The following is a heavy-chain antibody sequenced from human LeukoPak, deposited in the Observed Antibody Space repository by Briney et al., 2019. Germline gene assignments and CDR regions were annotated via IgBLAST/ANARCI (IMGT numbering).Heavy chain of an antibody. CDR1: GFTFGLNE. Sequence: PGGSLRLSCAASGFTFGLNEMNWVRQAPGKGLEWVSYINGPATNIFYADSVKGRFTISRDNAKNSLYLQMNSLRVEDTAVYYCATTLSGWSPPQTSYYSYYMDVWGKGTTVTISS. D-gene: IGHD6-19*01. CDR3: ATTLSGWSPPQTSYYSYYMDV. J-gene: IGHJ6*03. V-gene: IGHV3-48*03. CDR2: INGPATNI.